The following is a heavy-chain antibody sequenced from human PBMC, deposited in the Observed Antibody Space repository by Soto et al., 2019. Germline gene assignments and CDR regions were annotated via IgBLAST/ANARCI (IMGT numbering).Heavy chain of an antibody. CDR3: ARVYSGYDFPFDY. CDR1: GFTFSSYS. CDR2: ISSSSTI. Sequence: EVQLVESGGGLVQPGGSLRLSCAASGFTFSSYSMNWVRQAPGKGLEWVSYISSSSTIYYADSVKGRFTISRDNAKNSLYLQMNSLRDEDTAVYYCARVYSGYDFPFDYWGLGTLVTVSS. J-gene: IGHJ4*02. D-gene: IGHD5-12*01. V-gene: IGHV3-48*02.